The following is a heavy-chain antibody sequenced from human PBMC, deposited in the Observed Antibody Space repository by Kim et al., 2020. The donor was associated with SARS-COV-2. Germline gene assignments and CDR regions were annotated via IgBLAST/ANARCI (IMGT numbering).Heavy chain of an antibody. CDR2: ISGDGGST. J-gene: IGHJ5*02. CDR1: GFTFDDYA. CDR3: AKGCSRGSCYIPGSRFDP. Sequence: GGSLRLSCAASGFTFDDYAMHWVRQAPGKGLEWVSLISGDGGSTYYADSVKGRFTISRDNSKNSLYLQMNSLRTEDTALYYCAKGCSRGSCYIPGSRFDPWGQGTLVTVSS. D-gene: IGHD2-15*01. V-gene: IGHV3-43*02.